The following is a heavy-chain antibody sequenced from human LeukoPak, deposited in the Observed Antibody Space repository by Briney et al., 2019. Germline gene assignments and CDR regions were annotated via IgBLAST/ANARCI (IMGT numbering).Heavy chain of an antibody. CDR2: INSDGSST. CDR1: GFTFSSYW. V-gene: IGHV3-74*01. J-gene: IGHJ4*02. D-gene: IGHD5-12*01. Sequence: PGGSLRLSCAASGFTFSSYWTHWVRQAPGKGLVWVSRINSDGSSTSYADSVKGRFTISRDNAKNTLYLQMNSLRAEDTAVYYCARDQAATRVHDYWGQGTLVTVSS. CDR3: ARDQAATRVHDY.